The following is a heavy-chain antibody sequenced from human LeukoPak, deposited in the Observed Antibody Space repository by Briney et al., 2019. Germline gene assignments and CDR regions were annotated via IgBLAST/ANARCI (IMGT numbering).Heavy chain of an antibody. V-gene: IGHV1-2*02. J-gene: IGHJ3*02. CDR3: ARDPNYYGSGSYYTLGAFDI. CDR2: INPNSGGT. D-gene: IGHD3-10*01. CDR1: GYTFTGYY. Sequence: APVKVSCKASGYTFTGYYMHWVRQAPGQGLEWMGWINPNSGGTNYAQKFQGRVTMTRDTSISTAYMELSRLRSDDTAVYYCARDPNYYGSGSYYTLGAFDIWGQGTMVTVSS.